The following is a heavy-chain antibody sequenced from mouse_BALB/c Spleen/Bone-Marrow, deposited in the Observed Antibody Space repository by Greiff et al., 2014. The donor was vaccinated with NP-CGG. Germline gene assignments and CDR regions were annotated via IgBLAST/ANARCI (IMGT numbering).Heavy chain of an antibody. Sequence: VQLQQSGAELVKPGASVKLSCTASGFNIKDTYIHWVKQRPEQGLEWIGRIDPANEHTKYDPNFQGKATITADTSSNTAYLQLSSPTSEDTAVYYCASLTGTFDYWGQGSTLTVSS. D-gene: IGHD4-1*01. CDR2: IDPANEHT. CDR3: ASLTGTFDY. CDR1: GFNIKDTY. J-gene: IGHJ2*01. V-gene: IGHV14-3*02.